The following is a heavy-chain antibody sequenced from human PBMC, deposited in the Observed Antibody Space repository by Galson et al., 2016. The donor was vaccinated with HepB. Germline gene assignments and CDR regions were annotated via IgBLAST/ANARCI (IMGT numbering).Heavy chain of an antibody. V-gene: IGHV4-59*01. CDR2: IYSSGRT. CDR3: ARGENAFHM. J-gene: IGHJ3*02. CDR1: GVSMISSY. D-gene: IGHD1-26*01. Sequence: ETLSLTCTVSGVSMISSYWTWIRQPPGKGLEWIGYIYSSGRTSQNPSRKSRVTMSVDTSKNQFSLKVTSVTAADTAVYYCARGENAFHMWGQGTMVTVTS.